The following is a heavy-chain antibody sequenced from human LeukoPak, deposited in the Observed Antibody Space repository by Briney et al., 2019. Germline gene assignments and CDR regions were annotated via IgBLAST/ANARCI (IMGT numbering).Heavy chain of an antibody. CDR2: ISSSGSTI. D-gene: IGHD3-16*02. CDR3: ARDSAGASRVIHYYYMDV. Sequence: PGGSLRLSCAASGFTFSDYYMSWIRQAPGKGLEWVSYISSSGSTIYYADSVKGRFTISRDNAKNSLYLQMNSLRAEDTAVYYCARDSAGASRVIHYYYMDVWGKGTTVTVSS. CDR1: GFTFSDYY. J-gene: IGHJ6*03. V-gene: IGHV3-11*04.